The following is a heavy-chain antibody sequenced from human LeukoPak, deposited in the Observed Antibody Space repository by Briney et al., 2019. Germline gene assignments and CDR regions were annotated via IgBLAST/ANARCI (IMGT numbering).Heavy chain of an antibody. CDR3: ARLRYSSGWYPRDYYFDY. CDR1: GFTVSTNY. J-gene: IGHJ4*02. V-gene: IGHV3-66*04. D-gene: IGHD6-19*01. Sequence: GGSLRLSCSASGFTVSTNYMNWVRQAPGKGLEWVSVIYSGGGTFYADSVRDRFTISRDNFKNTMYLQMSSLRAEDTAVYYCARLRYSSGWYPRDYYFDYWGQGTLVTVSS. CDR2: IYSGGGT.